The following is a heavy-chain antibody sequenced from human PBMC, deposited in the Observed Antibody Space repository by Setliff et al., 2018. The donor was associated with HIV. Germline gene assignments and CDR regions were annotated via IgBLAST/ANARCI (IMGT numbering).Heavy chain of an antibody. V-gene: IGHV4-38-2*02. CDR1: GYPISSGYY. Sequence: KTSETLSLTCTVSGYPISSGYYWGWIRQPPGKGLEWIGHIYTSGSTNYNPSLKSRVTISVDTSKNQFSLKLRSVTAADTAVFYCARGTLYYDYVWGTPFPFDYWGQGTLVTVSS. CDR2: IYTSGST. D-gene: IGHD3-16*01. CDR3: ARGTLYYDYVWGTPFPFDY. J-gene: IGHJ4*02.